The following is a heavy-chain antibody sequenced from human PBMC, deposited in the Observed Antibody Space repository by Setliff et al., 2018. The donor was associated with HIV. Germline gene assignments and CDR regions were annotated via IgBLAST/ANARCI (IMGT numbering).Heavy chain of an antibody. Sequence: ASVKVSCKASGYRFNTYGISWVRQAPGQGLEWIGIMNCMNGDTSYAQNLKGRVTVTRDTSTSTVYMELSSLRPEDTAVYYCARMGDLATIGYSHYYMAVWGKGTPVTVSS. V-gene: IGHV1-18*01. CDR1: GYRFNTYG. D-gene: IGHD3-22*01. CDR2: MNCMNGDT. CDR3: ARMGDLATIGYSHYYMAV. J-gene: IGHJ6*03.